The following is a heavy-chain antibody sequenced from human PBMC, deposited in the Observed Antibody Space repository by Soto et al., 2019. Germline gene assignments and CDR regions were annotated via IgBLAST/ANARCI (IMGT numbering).Heavy chain of an antibody. D-gene: IGHD3-22*01. CDR1: GGAFSKYA. CDR3: ACLPSDDGSDYYRFSVDY. Sequence: SVKVSCKTSGGAFSKYAINWVLQAPGQGLEWMGRIIPIYGIPNYAQKFLGRVTITADKFTSTAYMELTNLRSEDTAVYYCACLPSDDGSDYYRFSVDYWGQGTLVTVSS. V-gene: IGHV1-69*04. CDR2: IIPIYGIP. J-gene: IGHJ4*02.